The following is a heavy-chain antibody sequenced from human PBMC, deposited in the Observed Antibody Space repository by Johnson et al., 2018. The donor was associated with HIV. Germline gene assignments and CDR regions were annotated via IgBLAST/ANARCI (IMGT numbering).Heavy chain of an antibody. CDR2: DGSHK. V-gene: IGHV3-30*03. Sequence: DGSHKYSAAFVQGRFTISRDTSKKSVFLQMNNLRPEDTAVYYCVRGREGVDNSGGSFDVWGQGTMVTVSS. CDR3: VRGREGVDNSGGSFDV. J-gene: IGHJ3*01. D-gene: IGHD1-1*01.